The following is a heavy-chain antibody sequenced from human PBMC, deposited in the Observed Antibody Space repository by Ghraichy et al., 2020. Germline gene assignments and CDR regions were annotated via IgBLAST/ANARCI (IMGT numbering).Heavy chain of an antibody. CDR1: GYTFTGYH. Sequence: ASVKVSCKASGYTFTGYHLHWVRQAPGQGLEWMGWINPNSGGTNYAQKFQARVTMTSDMSISTAYMQLSSLRSDDMAVYYCARWRGPPNWTIYYYYGVDVWGQGTTVTVSS. CDR3: ARWRGPPNWTIYYYYGVDV. J-gene: IGHJ6*02. D-gene: IGHD3/OR15-3a*01. V-gene: IGHV1-2*02. CDR2: INPNSGGT.